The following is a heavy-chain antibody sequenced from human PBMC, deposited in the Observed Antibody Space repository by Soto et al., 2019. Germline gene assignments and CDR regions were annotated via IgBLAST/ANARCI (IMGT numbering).Heavy chain of an antibody. Sequence: ASVKVSCKASGYTFTSYYMHWVRQAPGQGLEWMGIINPSGGSTSYAQKFQGRVTMTRDTSTSTVYMELSSLRSEDTAVYYCARNNNEQVTTVVNYGMDVWGQGTTVIVSS. V-gene: IGHV1-46*01. CDR3: ARNNNEQVTTVVNYGMDV. CDR1: GYTFTSYY. J-gene: IGHJ6*02. CDR2: INPSGGST. D-gene: IGHD4-17*01.